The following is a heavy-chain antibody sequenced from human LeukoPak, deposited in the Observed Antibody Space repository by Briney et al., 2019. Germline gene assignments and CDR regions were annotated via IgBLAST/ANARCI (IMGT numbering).Heavy chain of an antibody. V-gene: IGHV3-48*03. CDR1: GFTFSSYE. CDR3: ARILDSAWGELGY. Sequence: QPGGSLRLSCAASGFTFSSYEMNWVRQALGKGLEWVSYISSSGSTIYYADSVKGRFTISRDNAKNSLYLQMNSLRAEDTAVYYCARILDSAWGELGYWGQGTLVTVSS. D-gene: IGHD6-19*01. J-gene: IGHJ4*02. CDR2: ISSSGSTI.